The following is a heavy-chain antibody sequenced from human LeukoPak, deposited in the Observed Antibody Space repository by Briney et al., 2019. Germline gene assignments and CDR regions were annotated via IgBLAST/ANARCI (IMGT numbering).Heavy chain of an antibody. J-gene: IGHJ4*02. D-gene: IGHD3-3*02. Sequence: SETLSLTCTVSGGSISSTGYYWGWIRQPPGKGLERIGTIYYSGSTYYNPSLKSRVTISVDTSKNQFSLKLSSVTAADTAVYYCARQGYSIPKGYFGYWGQGTLVTVSS. CDR3: ARQGYSIPKGYFGY. CDR2: IYYSGST. CDR1: GGSISSTGYY. V-gene: IGHV4-39*01.